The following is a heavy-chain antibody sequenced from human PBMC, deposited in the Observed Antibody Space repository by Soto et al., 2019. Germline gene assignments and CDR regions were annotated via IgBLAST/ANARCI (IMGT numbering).Heavy chain of an antibody. CDR2: IIPIFGTA. CDR3: ARGRFYGSGSYYSSPYYYGMDV. V-gene: IGHV1-69*06. CDR1: GCTFSSYA. Sequence: SVKVSCKASGCTFSSYAISWVRQAPGQGLEWMGGIIPIFGTANYAQKFQGRVTITADKSTSTAYMELSSLRSEDTAVYYCARGRFYGSGSYYSSPYYYGMDVWGQGTTVTVSS. D-gene: IGHD3-10*01. J-gene: IGHJ6*02.